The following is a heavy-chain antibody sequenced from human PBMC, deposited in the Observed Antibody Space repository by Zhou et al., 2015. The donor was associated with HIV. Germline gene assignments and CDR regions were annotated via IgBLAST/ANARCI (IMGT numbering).Heavy chain of an antibody. CDR1: GYAFTYYA. Sequence: QVLLVQSGAEVKKPGASVKVSCKTSGYAFTYYAISWVRQAPGQGLEWMGWINADNGKTNYAQKFQGRVTLTTDRSTRTAYMELRTLRSDDTAVYYCARAWNYGAQRSTLNVWGQGTVITV. J-gene: IGHJ3*01. V-gene: IGHV1-18*01. D-gene: IGHD1-7*01. CDR3: ARAWNYGAQRSTLNV. CDR2: INADNGKT.